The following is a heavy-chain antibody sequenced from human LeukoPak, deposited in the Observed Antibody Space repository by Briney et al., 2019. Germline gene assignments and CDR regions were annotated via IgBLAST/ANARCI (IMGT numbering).Heavy chain of an antibody. D-gene: IGHD2-21*02. V-gene: IGHV4-59*01. J-gene: IGHJ5*02. CDR2: IYYSGST. Sequence: SETLSLTCTVSGGSISGYYWSWIRQPPGKGLEWIGYIYYSGSTNYNPSLKSRVTISVDTSKNQFSLKLSSVTAADTAVYYCARVWLGVTATRNWFDPWGQGTLVTVSS. CDR3: ARVWLGVTATRNWFDP. CDR1: GGSISGYY.